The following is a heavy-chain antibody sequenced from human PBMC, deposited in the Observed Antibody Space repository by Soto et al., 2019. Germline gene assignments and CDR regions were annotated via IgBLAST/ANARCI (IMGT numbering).Heavy chain of an antibody. CDR3: XXXXXXXXXXXXXXXAFDI. V-gene: IGHV1-69*05. CDR1: GSTFSNYG. J-gene: IGHJ3*02. Sequence: QVQLVQSGAEVKKPGSSVKVSCKASGSTFSNYGITWVRQAPGQGLEWMGGIILMFGTTNYEQNFQGRFTXXXXXXXXXXXXXXXXXXXXXXXXXXXXXXXXXXXXXXXXXXAFDIWGQGTMVTVSS. CDR2: IILMFGTT.